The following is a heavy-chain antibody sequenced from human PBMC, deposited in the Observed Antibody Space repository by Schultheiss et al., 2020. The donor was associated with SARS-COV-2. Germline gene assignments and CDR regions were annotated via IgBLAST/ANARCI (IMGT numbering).Heavy chain of an antibody. Sequence: SETLSLTCTVSGGSISSGGYYWSWIRQHQGKGLEWIGYIHHSEGTFYNPSLTSRTVMSVDKSKNQFFLKLRSVTAADTALYFCARYSDSDLNLDFWGQGTLVTVSS. V-gene: IGHV4-31*03. CDR1: GGSISSGGYY. J-gene: IGHJ4*02. D-gene: IGHD5-12*01. CDR2: IHHSEGT. CDR3: ARYSDSDLNLDF.